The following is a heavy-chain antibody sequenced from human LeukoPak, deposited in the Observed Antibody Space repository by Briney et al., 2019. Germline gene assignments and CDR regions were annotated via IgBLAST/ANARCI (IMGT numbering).Heavy chain of an antibody. V-gene: IGHV4-59*01. CDR3: ARDISSSWYGHYYMDV. D-gene: IGHD6-13*01. CDR1: GGSISSYY. J-gene: IGHJ6*03. Sequence: SETLSLTCTVSGGSISSYYWSWIRQPPGKGLEWIGYIYYSGSTNFNPSLKSRVTISVDTSKNQFSLKLSSVTAADTAVYYCARDISSSWYGHYYMDVWGKGTTVTVSS. CDR2: IYYSGST.